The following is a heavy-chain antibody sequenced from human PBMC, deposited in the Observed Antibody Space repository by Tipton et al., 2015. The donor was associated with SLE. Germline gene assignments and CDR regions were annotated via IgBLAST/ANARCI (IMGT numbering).Heavy chain of an antibody. CDR2: IREDGSEK. Sequence: SLRLSCIVSGFTFSNNWMAWVRQAPGKGLEWVAHIREDGSEKFHVDSVRGRFAISRDNAKNSLYLHMNSLRAEDTAVYYCAKDDSSDYYDSSAFDLWGRGTLVTVSS. J-gene: IGHJ2*01. CDR3: AKDDSSDYYDSSAFDL. D-gene: IGHD3-22*01. CDR1: GFTFSNNW. V-gene: IGHV3-7*01.